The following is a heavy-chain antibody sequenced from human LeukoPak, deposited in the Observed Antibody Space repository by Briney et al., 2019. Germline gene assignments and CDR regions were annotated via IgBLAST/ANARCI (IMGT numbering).Heavy chain of an antibody. J-gene: IGHJ3*02. D-gene: IGHD5-18*01. V-gene: IGHV3-30*18. CDR1: GFTFSSYG. CDR3: AKDPQLWLTVGAFDI. Sequence: PGRSLRLSCAASGFTFSSYGMHWVRQAPGKGLEWVAVISYDGSNKYYADSVKGRFTISRDNSKNTLYLQMNSLSAEDTAVYYCAKDPQLWLTVGAFDIWGQGTMVTVSS. CDR2: ISYDGSNK.